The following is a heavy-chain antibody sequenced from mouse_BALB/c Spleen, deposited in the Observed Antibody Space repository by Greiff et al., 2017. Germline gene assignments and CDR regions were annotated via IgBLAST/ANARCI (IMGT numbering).Heavy chain of an antibody. V-gene: IGHV1-4*01. CDR2: INPSSGYT. CDR3: ARFGKILDYDDGGYAMDY. J-gene: IGHJ4*01. CDR1: GYTFTSYT. Sequence: QVQLQQSGAELARPGASVKMSCKASGYTFTSYTMHWVKQRPGQGLEWIGYINPSSGYTNYNQKFKDKATLTADKSSSTAYMQLSSLTSEDSAVYYCARFGKILDYDDGGYAMDYWGQGTSVTVSS. D-gene: IGHD2-4*01.